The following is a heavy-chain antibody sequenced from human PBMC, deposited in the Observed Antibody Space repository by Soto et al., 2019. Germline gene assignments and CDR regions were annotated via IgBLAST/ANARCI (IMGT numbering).Heavy chain of an antibody. CDR3: ARGSVDTAMVSNSVYYYYGMDV. V-gene: IGHV1-69*13. J-gene: IGHJ6*02. CDR1: GGTFSSYA. D-gene: IGHD5-18*01. Sequence: SVKVSCKASGGTFSSYAISWVRQAPGQGLEWMGGIIPIFGTANYAQKFQGRVTITADESTSTAYMELSSLRSEDTAVYYCARGSVDTAMVSNSVYYYYGMDVWGQGTTVTVSS. CDR2: IIPIFGTA.